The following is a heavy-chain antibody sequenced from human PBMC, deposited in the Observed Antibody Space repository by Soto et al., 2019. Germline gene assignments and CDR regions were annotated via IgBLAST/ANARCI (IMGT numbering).Heavy chain of an antibody. Sequence: HPGGSLRLSCAASGFTFSSYDMHWVRQATGKGLEWVSAIGTAGDTYYPGSVKGRLTISRENAKNSLYLQMNSLRAGDTAVYYCARGAKRLRYFDWWGQGTLVTVSS. V-gene: IGHV3-13*01. CDR3: ARGAKRLRYFDW. J-gene: IGHJ4*02. D-gene: IGHD3-9*01. CDR1: GFTFSSYD. CDR2: IGTAGDT.